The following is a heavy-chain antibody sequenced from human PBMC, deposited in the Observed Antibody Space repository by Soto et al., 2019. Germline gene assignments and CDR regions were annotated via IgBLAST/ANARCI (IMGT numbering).Heavy chain of an antibody. J-gene: IGHJ6*02. CDR2: ISYDGSNK. CDR1: GFTFTSYA. Sequence: QVQLVESGGGVVQPGRSLRLSCAASGFTFTSYAFHWVRQAPGKGLEWVAVISYDGSNKYYADSVKGRFTISRDNSKNSLDLQMEVVLHEDSAVYYCGRAMGYLSRGGYSYYHGVGVWGQGTTVTVSS. D-gene: IGHD2-15*01. V-gene: IGHV3-30-3*01. CDR3: GRAMGYLSRGGYSYYHGVGV.